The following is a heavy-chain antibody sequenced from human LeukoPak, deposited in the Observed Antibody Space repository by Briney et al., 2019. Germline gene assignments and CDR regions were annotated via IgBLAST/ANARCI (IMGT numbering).Heavy chain of an antibody. D-gene: IGHD3-10*01. CDR1: GFTFSSYW. CDR2: INSDGSST. J-gene: IGHJ5*02. CDR3: ARDPESSDWFDP. Sequence: GSLRLSCAASGFTFSSYWMHWVRPAPGKGLVWVSRINSDGSSTSYADSVKGRFTISRDNAKNTLYLQMNSLRAEDTAVYYCARDPESSDWFDPWGQGTLVTVSS. V-gene: IGHV3-74*01.